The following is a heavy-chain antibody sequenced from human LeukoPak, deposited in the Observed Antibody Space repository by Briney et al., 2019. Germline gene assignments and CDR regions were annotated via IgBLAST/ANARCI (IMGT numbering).Heavy chain of an antibody. D-gene: IGHD2-2*01. CDR2: IYSGGST. Sequence: GGSLRLSCAASGFTVSSNYMSWVRQAPGKGLEWVSVIYSGGSTYYADSVKGRFTISRDNSKNTLYLQMNSLRAEDTAVYYCARDLPGAPGGYWGQGTLVTVSS. J-gene: IGHJ4*02. CDR3: ARDLPGAPGGY. V-gene: IGHV3-53*01. CDR1: GFTVSSNY.